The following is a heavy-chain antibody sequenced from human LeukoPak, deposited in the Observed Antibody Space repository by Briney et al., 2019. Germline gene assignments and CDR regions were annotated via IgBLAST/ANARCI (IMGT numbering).Heavy chain of an antibody. J-gene: IGHJ4*02. CDR1: GGSISSNSYY. V-gene: IGHV4-39*07. CDR3: ARERYYDILTVPNLFDY. Sequence: SETLSLTCTVSGGSISSNSYYWGWIRQPPGKGVEWIGSIYYSGSTYYNPSLKSRVTISVDTSKNQFSLKLSSVTAADTAVYYCARERYYDILTVPNLFDYWGQGTLVTVSS. D-gene: IGHD3-9*01. CDR2: IYYSGST.